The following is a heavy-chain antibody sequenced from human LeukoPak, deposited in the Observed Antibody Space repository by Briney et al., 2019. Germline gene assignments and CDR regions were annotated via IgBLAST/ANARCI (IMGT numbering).Heavy chain of an antibody. CDR1: GYTLTELS. D-gene: IGHD5-12*01. J-gene: IGHJ5*02. Sequence: GASVKDSCKVSGYTLTELSMHWVRQAPGKGLEWMGGFGPEDGETINAQKFQGRVTMTEDTSTDTAYMELSSLRSEDTAVYYCATDLQWLRGFDPWGQGTLVTVSS. CDR3: ATDLQWLRGFDP. V-gene: IGHV1-24*01. CDR2: FGPEDGET.